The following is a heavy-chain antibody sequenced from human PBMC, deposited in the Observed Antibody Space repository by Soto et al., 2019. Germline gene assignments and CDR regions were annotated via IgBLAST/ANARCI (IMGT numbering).Heavy chain of an antibody. CDR3: ARGGSGWTPAAMVP. CDR2: IKQDGSEK. Sequence: GGSLRLSCAASGFTFSSYWMSWVRQAPGKGLEWVANIKQDGSEKYYVDSVKGRFTISRDNAKNSLYLQMNSLRAEDTAVYYCARGGSGWTPAAMVPWGQGTLVTVSS. J-gene: IGHJ5*02. D-gene: IGHD2-2*01. CDR1: GFTFSSYW. V-gene: IGHV3-7*05.